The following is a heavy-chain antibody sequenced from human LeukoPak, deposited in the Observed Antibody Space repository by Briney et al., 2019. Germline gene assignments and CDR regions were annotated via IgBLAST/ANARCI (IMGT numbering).Heavy chain of an antibody. Sequence: PGGSLRLSCAASGFTFSSYWMSWVRQAPGKGLEWVANIKQDGSEKYYVDSVKGRFTISRDNAKNSLYLQMNSLRAEDTAVYYCARGPLLIWFGGYYFDYWGQGTLVTVSS. J-gene: IGHJ4*02. CDR2: IKQDGSEK. D-gene: IGHD3-10*01. V-gene: IGHV3-7*01. CDR1: GFTFSSYW. CDR3: ARGPLLIWFGGYYFDY.